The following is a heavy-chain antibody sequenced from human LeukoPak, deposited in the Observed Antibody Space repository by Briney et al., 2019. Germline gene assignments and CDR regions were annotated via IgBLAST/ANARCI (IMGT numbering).Heavy chain of an antibody. V-gene: IGHV4-59*01. Sequence: YPSETLSLTCTVSGGSISSYYWSWIRQPPGKGLEWIGHIYYSGSTNYNPSLKSRVTISIDTSKNQFSLRLSSVTAADTAVYYCARGSYGGWIRIARSITFDYWGQGTLVTVSS. CDR1: GGSISSYY. CDR2: IYYSGST. CDR3: ARGSYGGWIRIARSITFDY. J-gene: IGHJ4*02. D-gene: IGHD5-18*01.